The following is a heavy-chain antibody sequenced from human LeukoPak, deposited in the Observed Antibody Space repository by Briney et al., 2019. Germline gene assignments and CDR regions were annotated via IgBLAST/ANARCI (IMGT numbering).Heavy chain of an antibody. CDR3: ARENCSGGSSYSIGAFDI. D-gene: IGHD2-15*01. J-gene: IGHJ3*02. Sequence: SVKVSCKASGGTFSSYAISWVRQAPGQGLEWMGGIIPIFGTANYAQKFQGRITITADKSTSTAYMELSSLRSEDTAVYYCARENCSGGSSYSIGAFDIWGQGTMVTVSS. V-gene: IGHV1-69*06. CDR2: IIPIFGTA. CDR1: GGTFSSYA.